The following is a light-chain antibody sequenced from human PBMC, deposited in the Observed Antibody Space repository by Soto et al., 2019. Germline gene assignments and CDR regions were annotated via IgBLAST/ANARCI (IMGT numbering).Light chain of an antibody. CDR2: GAS. Sequence: IVMTQSPVTLSVSPGERATLSCRASQSVNSNFAWYQQKPGQAPRLLIYGASTRAAGIPTRFRGSGSGTEFTLTISSLQSEYSAIYFCHQYNSWPRGTFGPGTKVEIK. CDR1: QSVNSN. CDR3: HQYNSWPRGT. V-gene: IGKV3-15*01. J-gene: IGKJ3*01.